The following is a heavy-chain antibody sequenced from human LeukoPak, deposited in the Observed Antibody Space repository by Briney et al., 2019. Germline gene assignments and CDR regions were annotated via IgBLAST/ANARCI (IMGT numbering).Heavy chain of an antibody. CDR3: ARAVSAGDWFDP. CDR1: GYTFTSYG. D-gene: IGHD3-10*01. CDR2: ISAYNGNT. V-gene: IGHV1-18*01. J-gene: IGHJ5*02. Sequence: ASVKVSCKASGYTFTSYGISWVRQAPGQGLEWMGWISAYNGNTNYAQKLQGRVTMTTDTSTSTAYKELRSLRSDDTAVYYCARAVSAGDWFDPWGQGTLVTVSS.